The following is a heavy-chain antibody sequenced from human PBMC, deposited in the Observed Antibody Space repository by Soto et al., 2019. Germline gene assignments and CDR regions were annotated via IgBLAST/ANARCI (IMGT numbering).Heavy chain of an antibody. CDR3: ARDIRSSGWLRRWDAFDI. CDR1: GFTVSSNY. J-gene: IGHJ3*02. CDR2: IYSGGST. Sequence: GGSLRLSCAASGFTVSSNYMSWVRQAPGKGLEWVSVIYSGGSTYYADSVKGRFTISRHNSKNTLYLQMNSLRAEDTAVYYCARDIRSSGWLRRWDAFDIWGQGTMVTVSS. V-gene: IGHV3-53*04. D-gene: IGHD6-19*01.